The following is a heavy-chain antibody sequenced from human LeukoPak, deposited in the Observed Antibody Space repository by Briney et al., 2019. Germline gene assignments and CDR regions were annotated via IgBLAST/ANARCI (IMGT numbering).Heavy chain of an antibody. Sequence: AGGSLRLSCAASGFTFSSYWMHWVRQAPGKGLVWVSRINSDGSSTSYADSVKGRFTISRDNAKNSLYLQMNSLRAEDTAVYYCARPNSNDYGDYYYFDYWGQGTLVTVSS. CDR3: ARPNSNDYGDYYYFDY. J-gene: IGHJ4*02. CDR2: INSDGSST. CDR1: GFTFSSYW. D-gene: IGHD4-17*01. V-gene: IGHV3-74*01.